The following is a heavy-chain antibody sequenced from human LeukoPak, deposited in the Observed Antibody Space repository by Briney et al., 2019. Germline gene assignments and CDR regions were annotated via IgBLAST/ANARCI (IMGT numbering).Heavy chain of an antibody. V-gene: IGHV3-30*18. J-gene: IGHJ3*02. CDR2: ISYDGSNQ. D-gene: IGHD1-7*01. Sequence: PGGSLRLSCAASGFTFSYCGMHWVRQAPGKGLEWVAVISYDGSNQYYADSVKGRFTISRDNSKNTLYLQMNSLRAEDTAVYYCAKADGYNWNYVKDAFDIWGQGTMVTVSS. CDR1: GFTFSYCG. CDR3: AKADGYNWNYVKDAFDI.